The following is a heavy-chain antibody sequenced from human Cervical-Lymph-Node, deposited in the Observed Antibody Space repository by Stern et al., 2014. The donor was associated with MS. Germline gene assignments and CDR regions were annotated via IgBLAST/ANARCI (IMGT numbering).Heavy chain of an antibody. CDR2: IYYSGST. Sequence: QLQLQESGPGLVKPSETLSLTCTVSGGSISSSSYYWGWIRQPPGKGLEWIGSIYYSGSTYYNPSLKIGVPLSVDTTKTQFSLKLSSGTAADTAVYYCARLLYGSGSSNDYWGQGTLVTVSS. V-gene: IGHV4-39*01. D-gene: IGHD3-10*01. CDR3: ARLLYGSGSSNDY. J-gene: IGHJ4*02. CDR1: GGSISSSSYY.